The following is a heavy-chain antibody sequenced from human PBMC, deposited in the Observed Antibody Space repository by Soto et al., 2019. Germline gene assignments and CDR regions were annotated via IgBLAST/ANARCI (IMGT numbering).Heavy chain of an antibody. D-gene: IGHD2-15*01. J-gene: IGHJ3*02. CDR1: GGSISSSSYY. V-gene: IGHV4-39*01. Sequence: QLQLQESGPGLVKPSETLSLTCTVSGGSISSSSYYWGWIRQPPGKGLEWIGSIYYSGSTYYNPSLKSRVTMSVDTSKIQLSQKLRSVPSADTTVYYCARHTGYWSGGSCYLDDAFDIWGHGTMVTVSS. CDR3: ARHTGYWSGGSCYLDDAFDI. CDR2: IYYSGST.